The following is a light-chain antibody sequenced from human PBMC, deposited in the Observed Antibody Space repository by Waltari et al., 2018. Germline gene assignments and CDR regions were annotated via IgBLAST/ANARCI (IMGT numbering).Light chain of an antibody. CDR3: SSYTSSTVV. Sequence: QSALTQPASVSGSPGQSITISCTGTSSDVGGYHYLSCYQQHPGKAPKLMIYDFINRPSGVSNRFSGSKSGNTASLTISGLQAEDEADYYCSSYTSSTVVFGGGTKLTVL. J-gene: IGLJ2*01. CDR1: SSDVGGYHY. V-gene: IGLV2-14*03. CDR2: DFI.